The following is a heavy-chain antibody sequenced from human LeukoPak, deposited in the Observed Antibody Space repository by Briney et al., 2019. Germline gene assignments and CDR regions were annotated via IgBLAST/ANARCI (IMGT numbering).Heavy chain of an antibody. J-gene: IGHJ4*02. CDR1: GGSISSSSYY. V-gene: IGHV4-39*01. D-gene: IGHD1-26*01. CDR3: ARQVGATYFDY. CDR2: IYYSGST. Sequence: PETLSLTCTVSGGSISSSSYYWGWIRQPPGKGLEWIGSIYYSGSTYYNPSLKSRVTISVDTSKNQFSLKLSSVTAADTAVYYCARQVGATYFDYWGQGTLVTVSS.